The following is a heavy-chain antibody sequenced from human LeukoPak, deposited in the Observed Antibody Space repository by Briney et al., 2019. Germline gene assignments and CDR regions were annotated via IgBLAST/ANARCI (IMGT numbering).Heavy chain of an antibody. CDR2: ISGSGGST. V-gene: IGHV3-23*01. Sequence: GGSLRLSCAASGFTFSSYEMNWVRQAPGEGLEWVSAISGSGGSTYYADSVKGRFTISRDNSMNTLYLQMNSLRAEDTAVYSCAKDRLGALLYFDSWGQGTLVTVSS. J-gene: IGHJ4*02. D-gene: IGHD1-26*01. CDR3: AKDRLGALLYFDS. CDR1: GFTFSSYE.